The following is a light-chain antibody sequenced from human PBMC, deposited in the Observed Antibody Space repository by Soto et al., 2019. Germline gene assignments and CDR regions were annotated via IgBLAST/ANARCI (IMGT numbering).Light chain of an antibody. CDR3: AAWDDSLSGYV. CDR1: SSNIGSNY. J-gene: IGLJ1*01. Sequence: QSVLTQPPSASGTPGQRATISCSRSSSNIGSNYVYWYQQPPGTAPKLLIYRNNHRPSGVPDRFSGSKSGTSASLAISGLRPEDEAEYYCAAWDDSLSGYVFGTGTKVTVL. CDR2: RNN. V-gene: IGLV1-47*01.